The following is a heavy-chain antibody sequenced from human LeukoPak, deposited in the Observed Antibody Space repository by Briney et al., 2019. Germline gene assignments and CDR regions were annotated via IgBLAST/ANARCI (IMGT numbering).Heavy chain of an antibody. D-gene: IGHD1-1*01. CDR3: ARRTGYFDY. V-gene: IGHV4-30-2*01. CDR2: IYHSGST. CDR1: GGSISSGGYS. Sequence: PSETLSLTCAVSGGSISSGGYSWSWIRQPPGKGLEWIGYIYHSGSTYYNPSLKSRVTISVDRSKNQFSLKLSSVTAADTAVYYCARRTGYFDYWGQGTLVTVSS. J-gene: IGHJ4*02.